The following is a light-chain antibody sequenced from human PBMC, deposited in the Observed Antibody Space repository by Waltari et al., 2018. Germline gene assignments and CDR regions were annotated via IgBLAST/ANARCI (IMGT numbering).Light chain of an antibody. CDR2: GVT. CDR1: SSDRNFNS. CDR3: SLSGGINNVVV. V-gene: IGLV2-8*01. J-gene: IGLJ2*01. Sequence: QSALTQPPSASGSPGQSVTISCTGASSDRNFNSVSWYQQHPGKAPKIIIYGVTKRPSGVPDRFSGSKCGKPASLTVSGLQVEDEAHYYCSLSGGINNVVVFGGGTKLTVL.